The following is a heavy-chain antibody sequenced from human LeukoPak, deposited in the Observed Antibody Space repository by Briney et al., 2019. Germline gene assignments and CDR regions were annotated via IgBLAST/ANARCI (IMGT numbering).Heavy chain of an antibody. Sequence: PRGSLRLSCAASGFAFSKHWMSWVRQAPGKGLEWVANIKEDGSIEDYADSVKGRFTVSRDNAKNSLYLQMNSLRVEDTAVYYCVSQQLAPPWGQGTLVTVSS. CDR2: IKEDGSIE. V-gene: IGHV3-7*01. J-gene: IGHJ5*02. D-gene: IGHD5-24*01. CDR1: GFAFSKHW. CDR3: VSQQLAPP.